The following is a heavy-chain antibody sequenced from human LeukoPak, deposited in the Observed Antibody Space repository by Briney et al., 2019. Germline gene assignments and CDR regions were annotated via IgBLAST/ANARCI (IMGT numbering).Heavy chain of an antibody. D-gene: IGHD6-19*01. Sequence: SETLSLTCAVYGGSFSDYYWSWIRQPPGKGLEWIGEINHSGSTNYNPSLKSRVTISVDTSKNQFSLKLSSVTAADTAVYYCARAQWLGNFDYWGQGTLVTVSS. CDR2: INHSGST. V-gene: IGHV4-34*01. CDR3: ARAQWLGNFDY. CDR1: GGSFSDYY. J-gene: IGHJ4*02.